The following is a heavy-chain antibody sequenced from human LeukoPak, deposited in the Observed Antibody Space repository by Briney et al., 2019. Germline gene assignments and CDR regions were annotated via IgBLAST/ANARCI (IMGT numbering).Heavy chain of an antibody. CDR3: TTDPLYALDY. D-gene: IGHD2-8*01. V-gene: IGHV3-15*01. Sequence: GGSLRLSCAASGFTFSSHWMHWVRQAPGKGLEWVGRIKSKTDGGTTDYAAPVKGRFTISRDDSKNTLYLQMNSLKTEDTAVYYRTTDPLYALDYWGQGTLVTVSS. J-gene: IGHJ4*02. CDR1: GFTFSSHW. CDR2: IKSKTDGGTT.